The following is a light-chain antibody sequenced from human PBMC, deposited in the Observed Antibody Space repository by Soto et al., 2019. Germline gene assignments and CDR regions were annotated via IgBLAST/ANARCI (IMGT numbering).Light chain of an antibody. CDR3: SSYTSTSTLYV. CDR2: EVT. J-gene: IGLJ1*01. CDR1: ISDVGGYNY. Sequence: QSVLTQPASVSGSPGQSITISCTGTISDVGGYNYVSWYQQHPDKAPKLMIYEVTNRPSGVSFRFSGSKSGNTASLTISGLQPEDEADYYCSSYTSTSTLYVFGTGTKLTVL. V-gene: IGLV2-14*01.